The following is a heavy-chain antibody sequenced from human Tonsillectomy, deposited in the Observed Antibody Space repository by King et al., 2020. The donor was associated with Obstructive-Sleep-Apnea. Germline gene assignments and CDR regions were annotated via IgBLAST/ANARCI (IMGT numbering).Heavy chain of an antibody. CDR2: IYYSGST. V-gene: IGHV4-31*03. CDR3: AGWRRTAYNWFDP. J-gene: IGHJ5*02. Sequence: QLQESGPGLVKPSQTLSLTCTVSGGSISSGGYYWSWIRQHPGKGLEWIGYIYYSGSTYYNPSLKSRVTISVDTSKNQSSLKLSSVTAAETAVYYGAGWRRTAYNWFDPGAREPWSPSPQ. D-gene: IGHD3-3*01. CDR1: GGSISSGGYY.